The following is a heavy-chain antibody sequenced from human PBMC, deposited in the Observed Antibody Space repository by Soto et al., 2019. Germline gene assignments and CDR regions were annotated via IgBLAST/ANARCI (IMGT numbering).Heavy chain of an antibody. V-gene: IGHV3-23*01. J-gene: IGHJ6*02. CDR2: VSGRDDST. Sequence: PGGSLRLSCAASGFSIRTWGMSWVRQAPGKGLEWVSFVSGRDDSTRYADSVKGRFTISRDSSKNTLYLQMNSLRAEDTAVYYCAKDGPRGDEWFGELPPKNYYYYGMDVWGQGTTVTVSS. CDR1: GFSIRTWG. CDR3: AKDGPRGDEWFGELPPKNYYYYGMDV. D-gene: IGHD3-10*01.